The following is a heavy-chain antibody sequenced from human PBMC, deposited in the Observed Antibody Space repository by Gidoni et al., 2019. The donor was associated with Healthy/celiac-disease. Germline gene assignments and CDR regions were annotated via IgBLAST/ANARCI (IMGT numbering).Heavy chain of an antibody. CDR2: ISGSGGST. J-gene: IGHJ5*02. V-gene: IGHV3-23*01. CDR3: AKQWLADNWFDP. D-gene: IGHD6-19*01. Sequence: EVQLLESGGGLVQPGGSLRLSCAASGLPFSSYAMSWVRQAPGKGLEWVSAISGSGGSTYYADSVKGRFTISRDNSKNTLYLQMNSLRAEDTAVYYCAKQWLADNWFDPWGQGTLVTVSS. CDR1: GLPFSSYA.